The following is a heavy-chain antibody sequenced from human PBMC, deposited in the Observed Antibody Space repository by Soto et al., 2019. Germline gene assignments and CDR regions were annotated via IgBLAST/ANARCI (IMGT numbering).Heavy chain of an antibody. D-gene: IGHD3-16*01. CDR2: ISWDGGST. CDR1: GFTFDDYT. J-gene: IGHJ6*02. V-gene: IGHV3-43*01. CDR3: AKDLGLEYPPLGYYYGMDV. Sequence: GGSLRLSCAASGFTFDDYTMHWVRQAPGKGLEWVSLISWDGGSTYYADSVKGRFTISRDNSKNSLYLQMNSLRTEDTALYYCAKDLGLEYPPLGYYYGMDVWGQGTTVTVSS.